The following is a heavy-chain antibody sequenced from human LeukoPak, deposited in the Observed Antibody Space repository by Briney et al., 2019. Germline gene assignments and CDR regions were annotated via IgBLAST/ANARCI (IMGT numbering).Heavy chain of an antibody. Sequence: ASVRVSCKVSGYTLTELSMHWVRQAPGKGLEWMGGFDPEEGETIYEQKFQGRVTMTEDTFTDTAYMELSSLRSEDTAVYYCAREFGTHHGLITMVRGAAGFDYWGQGTLVTVSS. V-gene: IGHV1-24*01. CDR3: AREFGTHHGLITMVRGAAGFDY. J-gene: IGHJ4*02. CDR2: FDPEEGET. D-gene: IGHD3-10*01. CDR1: GYTLTELS.